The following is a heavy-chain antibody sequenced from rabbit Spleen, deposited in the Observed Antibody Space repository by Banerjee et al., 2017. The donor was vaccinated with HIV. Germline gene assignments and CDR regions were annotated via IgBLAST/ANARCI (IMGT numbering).Heavy chain of an antibody. Sequence: QEQLVESGGGLVQPEGSLTLTCTASGVSFSSSDYMCWVRQAPGKGLEWIACIDTGSSGFTYYASWAKGRFTISKASSTTVTLQMTSLTAADTATYFCARSQQTYNGGGNAWGLWGPGTLVTVS. CDR3: ARSQQTYNGGGNAWGL. J-gene: IGHJ4*01. CDR2: IDTGSSGFT. V-gene: IGHV1S45*01. D-gene: IGHD6-1*01. CDR1: GVSFSSSDY.